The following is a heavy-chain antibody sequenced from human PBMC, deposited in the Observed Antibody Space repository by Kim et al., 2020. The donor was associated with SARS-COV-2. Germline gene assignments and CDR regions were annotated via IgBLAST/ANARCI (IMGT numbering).Heavy chain of an antibody. J-gene: IGHJ4*02. V-gene: IGHV4-30-2*05. Sequence: YNPSLNSRVTISVDTSKNQFSLKRSSVTGADTAVYYCAREKKSGYFIDYWGQGTLVTVSS. CDR3: AREKKSGYFIDY. D-gene: IGHD3-3*01.